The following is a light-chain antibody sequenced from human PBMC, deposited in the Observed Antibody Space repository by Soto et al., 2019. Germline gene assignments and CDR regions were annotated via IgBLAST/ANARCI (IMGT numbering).Light chain of an antibody. CDR3: QHYNSSQEA. J-gene: IGKJ1*01. V-gene: IGKV1-5*03. CDR1: QGLDNC. CDR2: KVS. Sequence: DIHMTQSPSTLSASIGDRVTITCRARQGLDNCLAWYQQKPGKAPKLLMYKVSNLTSGVPYRFSGSGSGTEFTLSISRLQPDDFATYYCQHYNSSQEAFGQGTKVDIK.